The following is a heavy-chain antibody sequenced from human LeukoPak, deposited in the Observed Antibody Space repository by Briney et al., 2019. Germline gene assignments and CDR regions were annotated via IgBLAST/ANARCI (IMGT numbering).Heavy chain of an antibody. J-gene: IGHJ5*02. D-gene: IGHD2-15*01. CDR1: GYSFTSYW. V-gene: IGHV5-51*01. CDR2: IYPGDSDT. CDR3: AAGSGYCSGGSCYSDWFDP. Sequence: GESLKISCKGSGYSFTSYWIGWVRQMPGKGLEWMGIIYPGDSDTRYSPSFQGQVTISADKSISTAYLQWSSLKASDTAMYYCAAGSGYCSGGSCYSDWFDPWGREPWSPSPQ.